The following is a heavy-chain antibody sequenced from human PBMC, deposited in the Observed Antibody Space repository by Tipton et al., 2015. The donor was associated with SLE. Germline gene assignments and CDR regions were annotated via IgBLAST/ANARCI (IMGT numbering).Heavy chain of an antibody. Sequence: TLSLTCTVSGGSISSFYWSWIRLPPGKGLEWIGYLYYSGSTKYNPSLKSRVTISVDMSKNQFSLELSSVTAADTAVYYCARRGALAAAGVYYYYGMDVWGQGTTVTVSS. CDR1: GGSISSFY. V-gene: IGHV4-59*12. J-gene: IGHJ6*02. CDR3: ARRGALAAAGVYYYYGMDV. CDR2: LYYSGST. D-gene: IGHD6-13*01.